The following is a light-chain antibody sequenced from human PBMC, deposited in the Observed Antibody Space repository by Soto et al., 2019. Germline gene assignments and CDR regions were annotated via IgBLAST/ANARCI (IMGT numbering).Light chain of an antibody. CDR2: EVS. CDR1: SSDVGAYNY. J-gene: IGLJ2*01. Sequence: QSVLTQPPSASGSPGQSVTISCTGTSSDVGAYNYVTWYQQHPGKAPKLMIYEVSKRPSGVPDRFSGSKSGNTASLTVSGPQAEDEADYYCSSYAGSNNFVVFGGGTKLTVL. V-gene: IGLV2-8*01. CDR3: SSYAGSNNFVV.